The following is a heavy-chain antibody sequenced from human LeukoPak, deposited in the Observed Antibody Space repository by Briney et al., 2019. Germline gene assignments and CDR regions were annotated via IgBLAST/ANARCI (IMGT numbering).Heavy chain of an antibody. V-gene: IGHV3-30*02. Sequence: GGSLRLSCAASGFTFSTYGMHWVRQAPGKGLEWVAFLRYDGSNKYYADSVQGRLSISRDNSRNTLFLQMNRLRVEDTAVYYCARDGIRSGNYPNYFDYWGQGALVTVSS. J-gene: IGHJ4*02. D-gene: IGHD1-26*01. CDR2: LRYDGSNK. CDR1: GFTFSTYG. CDR3: ARDGIRSGNYPNYFDY.